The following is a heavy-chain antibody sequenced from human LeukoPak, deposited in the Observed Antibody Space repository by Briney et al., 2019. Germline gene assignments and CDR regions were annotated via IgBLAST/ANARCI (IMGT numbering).Heavy chain of an antibody. CDR1: GFTFDDYA. V-gene: IGHV3-9*01. J-gene: IGHJ4*02. D-gene: IGHD2-15*01. CDR3: AKARTEVVVAATPLDY. CDR2: ISWNSGSI. Sequence: GGSLRLSCAASGFTFDDYAMHWVRQAPGKGLEWVSGISWNSGSIGYADSVKGRFTNSRDNAKNSLYLQMNSLRAEDTALYYCAKARTEVVVAATPLDYWGQGTLVTVSS.